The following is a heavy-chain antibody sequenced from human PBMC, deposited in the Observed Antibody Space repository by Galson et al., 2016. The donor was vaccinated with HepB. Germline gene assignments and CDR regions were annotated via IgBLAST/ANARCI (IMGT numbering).Heavy chain of an antibody. J-gene: IGHJ3*02. D-gene: IGHD5-24*01. CDR2: IYYSGSP. Sequence: SETLSLTCTVSGDSISSSTYYWGWTRQPPGKGLEWIGSIYYSGSPYYNPSLKLRFTISVDTSKNQFSLKLSSVTAADRAVYYCARHVDMPTMWAPFDIWGQGTVVTVSS. V-gene: IGHV4-39*01. CDR3: ARHVDMPTMWAPFDI. CDR1: GDSISSSTYY.